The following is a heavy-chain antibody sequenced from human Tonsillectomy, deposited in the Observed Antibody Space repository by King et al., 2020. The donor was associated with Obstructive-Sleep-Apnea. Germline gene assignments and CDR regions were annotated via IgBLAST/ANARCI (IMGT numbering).Heavy chain of an antibody. CDR1: GFTFSSYS. CDR2: ISSSSGTI. V-gene: IGHV3-48*04. Sequence: EQLVQSGGGLVQPGGSLRLSCAASGFTFSSYSMDWVRQAPGKGLEWVSYISSSSGTIYYADSVKGRFTISRDNAKSSLYLQMNSLRAEDTAVYYCAGMTQTDAFDIWGQGTMVIVSS. CDR3: AGMTQTDAFDI. J-gene: IGHJ3*02.